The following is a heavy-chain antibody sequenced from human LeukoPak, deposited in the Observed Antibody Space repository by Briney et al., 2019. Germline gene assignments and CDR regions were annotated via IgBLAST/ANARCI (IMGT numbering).Heavy chain of an antibody. CDR3: AKLLGYCSDGSCYFPY. V-gene: IGHV3-23*01. J-gene: IGHJ4*02. CDR1: GFTFSSSA. Sequence: GGSLRLSCAASGFTFSSSAMSWVCQAPGKGLEWVSAISNNGGYTYADSVQGRFTISRDNSKSTLCLQMNSLRAEDTAVYYCAKLLGYCSDGSCYFPYWGQGTLVTVSS. D-gene: IGHD2-15*01. CDR2: ISNNGGYT.